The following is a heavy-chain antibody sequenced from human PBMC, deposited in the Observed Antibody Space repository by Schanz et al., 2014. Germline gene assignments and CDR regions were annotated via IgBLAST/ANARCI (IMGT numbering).Heavy chain of an antibody. CDR2: ISSDGTNK. D-gene: IGHD6-6*01. Sequence: QVELVESGGGVVQPGRSLRLSCAASGFTFSNFGLHWVRQAPGKGLNWVAVISSDGTNKYYADSVQGRFTLSKDFSKDTLYLQLTSLRPEDTAVYHCARLATSKSRLGDAVDIWGQGTMVTVSS. CDR1: GFTFSNFG. J-gene: IGHJ3*02. V-gene: IGHV3-30*03. CDR3: ARLATSKSRLGDAVDI.